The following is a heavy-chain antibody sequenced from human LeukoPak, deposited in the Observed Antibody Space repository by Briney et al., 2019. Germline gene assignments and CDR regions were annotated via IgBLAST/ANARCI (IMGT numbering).Heavy chain of an antibody. V-gene: IGHV4-31*03. Sequence: SQTLSLTCSVSGGSISGGVYSWNWIRQHPGKGLEWLGYIFSSGHSYYNPSLKSRLSISVDTSTSQFSLKLRSVTAADAAVYYCARDRGDLTVAGHFDSWGQGTLVTVSS. CDR2: IFSSGHS. D-gene: IGHD6-19*01. CDR3: ARDRGDLTVAGHFDS. J-gene: IGHJ4*02. CDR1: GGSISGGVYS.